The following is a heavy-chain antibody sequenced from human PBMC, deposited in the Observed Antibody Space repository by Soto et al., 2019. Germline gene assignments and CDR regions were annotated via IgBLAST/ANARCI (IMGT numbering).Heavy chain of an antibody. CDR2: INPSGGST. J-gene: IGHJ4*02. CDR1: GYTFTSYY. CDR3: ARDREYQLLFPGLVDY. V-gene: IGHV1-46*03. D-gene: IGHD2-2*01. Sequence: ASVKVSCKASGYTFTSYYMHWVRQAPGQGLEWMGIINPSGGSTSYAQKFQGRVTMTRDTSTSTVYMELSSLRSEDTAVYYCARDREYQLLFPGLVDYWGQATLVTVSS.